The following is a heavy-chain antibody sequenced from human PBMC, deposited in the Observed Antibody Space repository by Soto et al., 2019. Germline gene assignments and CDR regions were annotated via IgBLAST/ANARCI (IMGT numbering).Heavy chain of an antibody. V-gene: IGHV4-34*01. CDR3: ARGRGYFYGYAYHRDRLSVPTQRSSDL. J-gene: IGHJ2*01. D-gene: IGHD3-22*01. CDR1: GGSFSGYY. CDR2: INHSGST. Sequence: SSENLSLTYAVYGGSFSGYYWSWIRQPPGKGLEWIGEINHSGSTNYNPSLKSRVTISVDTSKNQFSLKLSSVTAADTAVYYCARGRGYFYGYAYHRDRLSVPTQRSSDL.